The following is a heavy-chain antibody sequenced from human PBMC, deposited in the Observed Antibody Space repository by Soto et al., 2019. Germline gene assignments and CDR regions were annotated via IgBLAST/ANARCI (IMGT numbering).Heavy chain of an antibody. D-gene: IGHD2-8*02. CDR3: ARDKITGLFDY. CDR2: INHSGST. CDR1: GGSFSGYD. J-gene: IGHJ4*02. V-gene: IGHV4-34*01. Sequence: SETLSLTCAVYGGSFSGYDWAWIRQPPGTGLEWIGEINHSGSTNYNPSLKSRVTISVDTSKNQFSLKLTSVTAADTAVYYCARDKITGLFDYWGQGTLVTVSS.